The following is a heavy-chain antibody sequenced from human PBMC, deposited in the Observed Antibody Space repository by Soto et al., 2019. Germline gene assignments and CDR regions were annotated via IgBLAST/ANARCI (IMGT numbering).Heavy chain of an antibody. J-gene: IGHJ4*02. CDR3: XXXLXXLXPESYDY. V-gene: IGHV3-30*03. CDR2: ISYDGSDK. CDR1: GFTFSSYA. D-gene: IGHD3-10*01. Sequence: QVPLVESGGGVVQPGRSLRLSCAASGFTFSSYAMHWVRQAPGKGLEWVAVISYDGSDKYYADSVKGRFTISRDNSKNTLNLQMNSLRADDTAVYYCXXXLXXLXPESYDYWGQGTLITVSS.